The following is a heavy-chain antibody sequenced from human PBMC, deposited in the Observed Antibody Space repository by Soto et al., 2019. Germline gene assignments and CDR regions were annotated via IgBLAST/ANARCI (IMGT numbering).Heavy chain of an antibody. CDR1: GFTFSSYE. Sequence: GGSLRLSCAASGFTFSSYEMNWVRQALGKGLEWVSYISSSGSTIYYSDSVKGRFTISRDNAKNSLYLQMNSLRAEDTAVYYCARRNWNYCYYYGMDVWGQGTTVTVPS. D-gene: IGHD1-1*01. CDR2: ISSSGSTI. V-gene: IGHV3-48*03. J-gene: IGHJ6*02. CDR3: ARRNWNYCYYYGMDV.